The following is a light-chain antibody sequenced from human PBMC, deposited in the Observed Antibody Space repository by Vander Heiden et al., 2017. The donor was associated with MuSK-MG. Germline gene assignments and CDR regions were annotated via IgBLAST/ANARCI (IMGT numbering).Light chain of an antibody. CDR2: AAS. J-gene: IGKJ4*01. Sequence: AVRTTQSPLPFPASTGDRVTITCRASQGISTYLAWYQQKRGEAPKLLIYAASTLQGGVPSRFSGSGSGTDFTLTISCLQSEDFATYFCQQYYTYPLTFGGGTKVEIK. CDR3: QQYYTYPLT. CDR1: QGISTY. V-gene: IGKV1-8*01.